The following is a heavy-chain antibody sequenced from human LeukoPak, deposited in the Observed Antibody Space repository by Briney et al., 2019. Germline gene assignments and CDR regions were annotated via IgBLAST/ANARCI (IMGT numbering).Heavy chain of an antibody. Sequence: KPSETLSLTCTFSGGSISSYYWRWIRQPPGKGLECIWYIYNSGSTNYNPSLKGRFTISVDTSKNQFSLKLTSVTAADTAVYYCARRHNWNYGEGYGIWGQGTMVTVSS. D-gene: IGHD1-7*01. CDR3: ARRHNWNYGEGYGI. CDR2: IYNSGST. J-gene: IGHJ3*02. V-gene: IGHV4-59*08. CDR1: GGSISSYY.